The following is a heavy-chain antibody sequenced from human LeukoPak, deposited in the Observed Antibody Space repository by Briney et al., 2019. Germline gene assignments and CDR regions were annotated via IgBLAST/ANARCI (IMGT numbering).Heavy chain of an antibody. Sequence: TGGSLRLSCAASGFTFSSYSMTWVRQAPGKGLEWVSSISSSSSYIYYADSVKGRFTISRDNAKNSLYLQMNSLRAEDTAVYYCARDPRAPSNNSGYGYGGQGTLVTVSS. CDR1: GFTFSSYS. J-gene: IGHJ4*02. CDR2: ISSSSSYI. V-gene: IGHV3-21*01. D-gene: IGHD5-12*01. CDR3: ARDPRAPSNNSGYGY.